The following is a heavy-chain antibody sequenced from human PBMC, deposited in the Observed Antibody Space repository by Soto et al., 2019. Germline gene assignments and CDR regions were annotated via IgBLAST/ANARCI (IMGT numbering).Heavy chain of an antibody. CDR1: GGSISSGDYY. CDR2: IYYSGST. Sequence: PSETLSLTCTVSGGSISSGDYYWSWIRQPPGKGLEWIGYIYYSGSTYYNPSLKSRVTISVDTSKNQFSLKLSSVTAADTAVYYCARDYYGSGSYYNSVGYFDYWGQGTLVTVSS. CDR3: ARDYYGSGSYYNSVGYFDY. J-gene: IGHJ4*02. D-gene: IGHD3-10*01. V-gene: IGHV4-30-4*01.